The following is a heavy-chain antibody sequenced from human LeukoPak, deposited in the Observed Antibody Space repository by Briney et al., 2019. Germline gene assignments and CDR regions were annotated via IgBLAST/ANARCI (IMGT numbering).Heavy chain of an antibody. Sequence: PGGSLRLSCTASGFTFADFTVSWFRQSPGQGQEWVGFIRSNVYGGTTEHAASVEARFTISRDDSNSIAYLQMNSLKTEDTAVYYCTRGSGRYVMVDWWGQGTLVTVSS. CDR1: GFTFADFT. CDR2: IRSNVYGGTT. J-gene: IGHJ4*02. D-gene: IGHD6-19*01. CDR3: TRGSGRYVMVDW. V-gene: IGHV3-49*03.